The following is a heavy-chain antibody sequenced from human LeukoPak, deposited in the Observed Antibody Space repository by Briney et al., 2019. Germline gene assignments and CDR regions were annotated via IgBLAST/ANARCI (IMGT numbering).Heavy chain of an antibody. J-gene: IGHJ6*02. Sequence: SETLSLTCTVSGGSISSGDYSWSWIRQPPGKGLEWIGYIYYSGSTYYNPSLKSRVTISVDTSKNQFSLKLSSVTAADTAVYYCARDRYYDILTGPGDYYYYGMDVWGQGTTVTVSS. CDR3: ARDRYYDILTGPGDYYYYGMDV. CDR2: IYYSGST. D-gene: IGHD3-9*01. V-gene: IGHV4-30-4*01. CDR1: GGSISSGDYS.